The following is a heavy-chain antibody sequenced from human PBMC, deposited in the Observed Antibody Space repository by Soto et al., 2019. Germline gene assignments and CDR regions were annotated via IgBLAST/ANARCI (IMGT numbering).Heavy chain of an antibody. D-gene: IGHD3-9*01. Sequence: QVQLVESGGGVVQPGRSLRLSCAASGFTFSDYGMHWVRQAPGKGLEWLAVISGDGNKKYYEDSVKGRFTISRDNSKSTLYLQLDSLRVEDTAVYYCAKDRHILINYYSYFKHWGQGTLVSVSS. CDR1: GFTFSDYG. CDR3: AKDRHILINYYSYFKH. V-gene: IGHV3-30*18. CDR2: ISGDGNKK. J-gene: IGHJ4*02.